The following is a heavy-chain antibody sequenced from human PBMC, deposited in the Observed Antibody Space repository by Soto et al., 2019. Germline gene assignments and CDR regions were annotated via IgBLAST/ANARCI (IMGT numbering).Heavy chain of an antibody. CDR2: ISAYNDER. Sequence: QVQLVQSGGEMKKPGASVKVSCKASGYTFTNFGISWVRQAPGQGPEGGGWISAYNDERNYAQKFRGRVIMTTDTSTSTAYMELRTLTSDDTAVYYCARDYDIWGEDWFDPWGQGTLVTVSS. CDR1: GYTFTNFG. V-gene: IGHV1-18*01. D-gene: IGHD3-9*01. J-gene: IGHJ5*02. CDR3: ARDYDIWGEDWFDP.